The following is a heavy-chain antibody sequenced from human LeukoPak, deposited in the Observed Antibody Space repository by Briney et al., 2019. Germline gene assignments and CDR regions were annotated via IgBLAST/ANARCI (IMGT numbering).Heavy chain of an antibody. CDR2: INHSGST. CDR1: GGSFSGYY. V-gene: IGHV4-34*01. CDR3: ARGVGVTIIHYYYYYMDV. D-gene: IGHD3-3*01. J-gene: IGHJ6*03. Sequence: PSETLSLTCAVYGGSFSGYYWSWIRQPPGKGLEWIGEINHSGSTNYNPSLKSRVTISVDTSKNQFSPKLSSVTAADTAVYYCARGVGVTIIHYYYYYMDVWGKGTTVTVSS.